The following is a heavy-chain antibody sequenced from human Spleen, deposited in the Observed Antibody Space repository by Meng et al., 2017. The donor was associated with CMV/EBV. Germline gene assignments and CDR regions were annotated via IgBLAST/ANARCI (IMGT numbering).Heavy chain of an antibody. D-gene: IGHD4-11*01. CDR2: ISYDGSIK. CDR1: GFSFNTYA. V-gene: IGHV3-30-3*01. CDR3: AREHHSNSRGFDP. J-gene: IGHJ5*02. Sequence: GESLKISCTASGFSFNTYALHWVRQAPGKGPEWIGVISYDGSIKFYADSVKGRFTISRDNTTNTLSLQMNSLRTEDTAVYYCAREHHSNSRGFDPWGQGTRVTVSS.